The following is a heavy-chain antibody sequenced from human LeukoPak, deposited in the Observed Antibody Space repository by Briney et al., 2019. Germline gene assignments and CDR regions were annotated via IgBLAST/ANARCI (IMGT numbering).Heavy chain of an antibody. J-gene: IGHJ4*02. Sequence: GGSLRLSCAASGFTFSAYAMSWVRQAPGKGLEWVSSISGSGGITYYADSVKGRFTISRDNSKNTLYLQMSSLRGEDTAVYYCAKLRMVRGVFTDYYFDYWGQGTLVTVPS. CDR3: AKLRMVRGVFTDYYFDY. CDR2: ISGSGGIT. V-gene: IGHV3-23*01. CDR1: GFTFSAYA. D-gene: IGHD3-10*01.